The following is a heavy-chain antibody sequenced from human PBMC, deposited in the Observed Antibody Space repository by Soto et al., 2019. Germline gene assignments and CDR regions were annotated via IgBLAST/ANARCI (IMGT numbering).Heavy chain of an antibody. CDR3: ASDRGYCSGGSCYSSRAFDI. D-gene: IGHD2-15*01. CDR2: INPNSGGT. J-gene: IGHJ3*02. CDR1: GYTFTGYY. Sequence: ASVKVSCKASGYTFTGYYMHWVRQAPGQGLEWMGWINPNSGGTNYAQKFQGWVTMTSDTSISTAYMELSRLRSVDTAVYYCASDRGYCSGGSCYSSRAFDIWGQGTMVTVSS. V-gene: IGHV1-2*04.